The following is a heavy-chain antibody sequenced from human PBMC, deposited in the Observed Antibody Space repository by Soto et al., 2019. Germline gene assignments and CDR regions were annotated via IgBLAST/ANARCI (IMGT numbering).Heavy chain of an antibody. Sequence: PSETLSLTCTVSGGSINTYYWSWIRQPPGKGLEWIGYIYYSGSNNYNPSLKSRVTISADTSKNQFSPELSSVTAADTALYYCARGYCSGGNCYRPGFDYWGQGTLVTVS. J-gene: IGHJ4*02. D-gene: IGHD2-15*01. V-gene: IGHV4-59*01. CDR3: ARGYCSGGNCYRPGFDY. CDR1: GGSINTYY. CDR2: IYYSGSN.